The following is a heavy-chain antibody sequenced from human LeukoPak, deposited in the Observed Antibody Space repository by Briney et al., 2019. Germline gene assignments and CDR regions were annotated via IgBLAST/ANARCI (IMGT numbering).Heavy chain of an antibody. CDR3: ARGPLGYCSGGSCPLPADY. CDR2: IWYDESNK. D-gene: IGHD2-15*01. Sequence: GGSLRLSCAASGFTFSSYGMHWVRQAPGKGLEWVAVIWYDESNKYYADSVKGRFTISRDNSKNTLYLQMNSLRAEDTAVYYCARGPLGYCSGGSCPLPADYWGQGTLVTVSS. CDR1: GFTFSSYG. J-gene: IGHJ4*02. V-gene: IGHV3-33*01.